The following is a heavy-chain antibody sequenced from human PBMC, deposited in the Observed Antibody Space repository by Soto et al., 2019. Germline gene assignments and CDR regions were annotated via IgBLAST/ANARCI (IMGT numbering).Heavy chain of an antibody. Sequence: EVQLVESGGGLVQPGGSLRLSCAASGFTVSSNHMSWVRQAPGKGLEWVSLTYGGGSTYYADSVKGRFTFSRDNSKNTLYLQMNSLRAEDTAVYYCAGPGEQHRYWGQGTLVTVSS. V-gene: IGHV3-66*01. D-gene: IGHD3-16*01. CDR1: GFTVSSNH. CDR2: TYGGGST. J-gene: IGHJ4*02. CDR3: AGPGEQHRY.